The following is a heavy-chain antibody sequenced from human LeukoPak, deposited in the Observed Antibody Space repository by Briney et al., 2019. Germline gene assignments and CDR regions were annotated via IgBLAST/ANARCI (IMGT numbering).Heavy chain of an antibody. D-gene: IGHD2-21*01. CDR1: GFSSSSHW. V-gene: IGHV3-74*01. Sequence: GGSLRLSCAASGFSSSSHWVHWVRQAPGKGLVWVSRISDDGSYTSNVDSVKGRFTISRDNVNNMLYLHMNSLRAEDTAVYYCASFGISWRSSYWGQGTLVTVPS. CDR3: ASFGISWRSSY. CDR2: ISDDGSYT. J-gene: IGHJ4*02.